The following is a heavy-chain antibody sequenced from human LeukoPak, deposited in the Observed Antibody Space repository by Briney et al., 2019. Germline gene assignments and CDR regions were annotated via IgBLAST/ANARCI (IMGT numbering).Heavy chain of an antibody. CDR3: ARLQGVSTFDY. J-gene: IGHJ4*02. CDR1: GFTFSSNG. V-gene: IGHV3-33*01. CDR2: IWYDGSKK. D-gene: IGHD5/OR15-5a*01. Sequence: PGRSLTLSCAASGFTFSSNGMQWVRQAPGKGLEWVALIWYDGSKKYYADSVKGRFTISRDNSENRLYLQLNSLRAEDTAIYYCARLQGVSTFDYWGQGTLVTVSS.